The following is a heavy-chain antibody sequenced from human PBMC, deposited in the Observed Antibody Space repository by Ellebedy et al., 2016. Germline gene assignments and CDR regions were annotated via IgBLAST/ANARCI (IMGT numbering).Heavy chain of an antibody. J-gene: IGHJ4*02. CDR1: GYSFTSYW. V-gene: IGHV5-51*01. Sequence: GESLKISCKGSGYSFTSYWIGWVRQMPGKGLEWMGIIYPGDSDTRYSPSFQGQVTISADKSISTAYLQWSSLKASDTAMYYCARHALVGATSLHFDYWGQGTLVTVSS. CDR3: ARHALVGATSLHFDY. D-gene: IGHD1-26*01. CDR2: IYPGDSDT.